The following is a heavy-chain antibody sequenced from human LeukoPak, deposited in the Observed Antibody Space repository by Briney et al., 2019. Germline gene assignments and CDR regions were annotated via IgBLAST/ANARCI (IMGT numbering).Heavy chain of an antibody. CDR3: AKGIYSSGWSYFDY. Sequence: GRSLRLSCAASGFTFDDYAMHWVRQAPGKGLEWVSGISWNSGSIGYADSVKGRFTISRDNAKNSLYLQMNSLRAEDTAVYYCAKGIYSSGWSYFDYWGHGTLVTVSS. D-gene: IGHD6-19*01. J-gene: IGHJ4*01. CDR1: GFTFDDYA. CDR2: ISWNSGSI. V-gene: IGHV3-9*01.